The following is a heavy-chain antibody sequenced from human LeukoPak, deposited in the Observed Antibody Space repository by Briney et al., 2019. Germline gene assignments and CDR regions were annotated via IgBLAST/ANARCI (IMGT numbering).Heavy chain of an antibody. CDR2: ISANAATE. D-gene: IGHD6-19*01. Sequence: GGSLRLSCEASGFIFSTYEMNWVRQTPGKGLEWVSYISANAATEYYADSVKGRFTISRDNAKNSLYLQMNSLRAEDTAVYYCARDISGWLAYWGQGTLVTVSS. J-gene: IGHJ4*02. V-gene: IGHV3-48*03. CDR3: ARDISGWLAY. CDR1: GFIFSTYE.